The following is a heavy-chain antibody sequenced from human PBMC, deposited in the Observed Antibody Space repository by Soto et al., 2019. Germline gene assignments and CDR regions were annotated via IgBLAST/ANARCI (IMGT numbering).Heavy chain of an antibody. CDR1: GYTFTYYA. Sequence: ASVKVSCKASGYTFTYYALSWVRQAPGQGLEWMGWISAYNGDTNYAQNFQGRLTLTTDTSTTTAYLELRSLRSDDTAIYYCAREAGSGCYYPEDYLCQGTLVTVFS. D-gene: IGHD1-26*01. CDR2: ISAYNGDT. V-gene: IGHV1-18*04. J-gene: IGHJ4*02. CDR3: AREAGSGCYYPEDY.